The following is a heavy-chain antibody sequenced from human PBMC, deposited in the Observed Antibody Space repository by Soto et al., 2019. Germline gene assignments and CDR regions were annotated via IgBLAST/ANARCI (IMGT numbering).Heavy chain of an antibody. CDR3: ARLEYYDYVWGSYRSPYYFDY. CDR1: GGSVSSGSYY. J-gene: IGHJ4*02. CDR2: IHYSGSA. V-gene: IGHV4-61*01. Sequence: QVQLQESGPGLVKPSETLSLTCTVSGGSVSSGSYYWSWIRQPPGKGLEWIGYIHYSGSADYSPSLKSRVTISIDTSKNKFSLNLSSLTAADTAVYYCARLEYYDYVWGSYRSPYYFDYWGQGTFVTVSS. D-gene: IGHD3-16*02.